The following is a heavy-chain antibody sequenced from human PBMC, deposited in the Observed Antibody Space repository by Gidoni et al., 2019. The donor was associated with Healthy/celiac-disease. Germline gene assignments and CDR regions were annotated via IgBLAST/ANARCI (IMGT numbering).Heavy chain of an antibody. CDR1: GGSISSYY. V-gene: IGHV4-59*01. CDR3: ARAPAHSRMVADAFDI. D-gene: IGHD3-10*01. Sequence: QVQLQESGPGLVKPAETLSLTCTVSGGSISSYYWSWIRQPPGKGLEWIGYIYYSGSTNYNPSRKSRVTISVDTSKSQFSLKLSSVTAADTAVYYCARAPAHSRMVADAFDIWGQGTMVTVSS. CDR2: IYYSGST. J-gene: IGHJ3*02.